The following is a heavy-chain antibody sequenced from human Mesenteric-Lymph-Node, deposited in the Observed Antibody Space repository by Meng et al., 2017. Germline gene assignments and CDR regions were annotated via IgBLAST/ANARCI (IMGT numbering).Heavy chain of an antibody. Sequence: GGSLRLSCAASGFTFSSYWMHWVRQAPGKGLVWVSRINSDGSSTSYADSVKGRFTISRDNSKNTLYLQMNSLRAEDTAVYYCARAPRITMIVGPYYYGMDVWGQGTTVTVSS. V-gene: IGHV3-74*01. CDR3: ARAPRITMIVGPYYYGMDV. J-gene: IGHJ6*02. D-gene: IGHD3-22*01. CDR1: GFTFSSYW. CDR2: INSDGSST.